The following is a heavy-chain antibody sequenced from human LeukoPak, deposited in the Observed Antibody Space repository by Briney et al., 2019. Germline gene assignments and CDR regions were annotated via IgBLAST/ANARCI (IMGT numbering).Heavy chain of an antibody. CDR2: IIPILGIA. CDR3: ARSRIAYYYYMDV. CDR1: GGTFSSYA. Sequence: GASVKVSCKASGGTFSSYAISWVRQAPGQGLEWMGRIIPILGIANYAQKFQGRVTITADKSTSTAYMELSSLRSEDTAVYYCARSRIAYYYYMDVWGKGTTVTVSS. J-gene: IGHJ6*03. D-gene: IGHD1-14*01. V-gene: IGHV1-69*04.